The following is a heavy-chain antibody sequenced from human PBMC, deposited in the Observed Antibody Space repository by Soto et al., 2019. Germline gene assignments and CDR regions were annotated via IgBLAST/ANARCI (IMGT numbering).Heavy chain of an antibody. CDR3: AKDRVSDGIYSSDH. V-gene: IGHV3-23*01. CDR2: VGLTVSPT. D-gene: IGHD2-15*01. Sequence: GWSLRLSCSSSRFSFSDFSRKLFVKGPGKGLEFVSFVGLTVSPTYYSESVKGRFTVSKDISKKTVYLQMNSLRVEDTAIYYCAKDRVSDGIYSSDHWGRGVLVTVSS. CDR1: RFSFSDFS. J-gene: IGHJ5*02.